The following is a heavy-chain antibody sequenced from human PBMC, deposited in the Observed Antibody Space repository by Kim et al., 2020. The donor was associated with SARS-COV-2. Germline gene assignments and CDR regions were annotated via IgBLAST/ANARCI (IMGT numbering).Heavy chain of an antibody. CDR3: ARTQHNGYRRYGMDV. D-gene: IGHD5-12*01. CDR1: GFSLSTSKMC. Sequence: SGPTLVKPTQTLTLTCIFSGFSLSTSKMCVSWIRQPPGKALVWLARIAWDDVKYYSTSLKTRLTISKDTSKNQVVLTMTNMDPMDTATYYCARTQHNGYRRYGMDVWGQGTTVTVSS. V-gene: IGHV2-70*11. CDR2: IAWDDVK. J-gene: IGHJ6*02.